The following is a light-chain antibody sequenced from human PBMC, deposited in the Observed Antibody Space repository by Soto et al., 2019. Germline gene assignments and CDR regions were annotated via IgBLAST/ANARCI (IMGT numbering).Light chain of an antibody. CDR2: ATS. V-gene: IGKV3-20*01. J-gene: IGKJ5*01. CDR3: QQYGTSEII. CDR1: QSVSRTY. Sequence: IVSTHSPGTLSFSPGEMATLSFRAIQSVSRTYLAWYQQKPVQAPRLLIYATSSRASGIPDRFSGSGSGTDFTLTISRLETEDFAVFYCQQYGTSEIIFGQGTRLEIK.